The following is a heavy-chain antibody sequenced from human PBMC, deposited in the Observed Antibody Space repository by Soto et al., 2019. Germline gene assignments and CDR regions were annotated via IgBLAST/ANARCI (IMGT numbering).Heavy chain of an antibody. CDR2: IWYDGGNK. V-gene: IGHV3-33*01. J-gene: IGHJ3*02. CDR1: RFTFSSYG. CDR3: ARDLSSGGTNACDI. Sequence: LRLSCAASRFTFSSYGMHWVRQAPGKGLEWVAVIWYDGGNKYSADSVKGRFTISRDNSKNTLYLQMNSLRAEDTAVYYCARDLSSGGTNACDIWGQGTVVTVSS. D-gene: IGHD2-15*01.